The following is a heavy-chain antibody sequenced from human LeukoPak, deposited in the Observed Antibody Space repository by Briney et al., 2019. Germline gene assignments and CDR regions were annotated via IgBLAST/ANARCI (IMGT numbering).Heavy chain of an antibody. Sequence: GGSLRLSCVASGFSFSSYEMTWVRQAPGKGLEWVSYISSSGDNTYYGDSVKGRFTISRDNAKNSLYLQMNSLRAEDTAVYYCARKCVPVAGHLDYWGQGTLVTVSS. V-gene: IGHV3-48*03. D-gene: IGHD6-19*01. J-gene: IGHJ4*02. CDR3: ARKCVPVAGHLDY. CDR1: GFSFSSYE. CDR2: ISSSGDNT.